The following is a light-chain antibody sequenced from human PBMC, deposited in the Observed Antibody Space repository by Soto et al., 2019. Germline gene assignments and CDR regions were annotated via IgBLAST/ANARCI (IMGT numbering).Light chain of an antibody. CDR2: LDSDGSH. Sequence: QPVLTQSPSASASLGASVKLTCTLSSGHSSYAIAWHQQQPEKGPRYLMKLDSDGSHTKGDAIPDRFSGSSSGAERYLTISSLQSEDEADYCSQTWGTGIHVVFGGGTKVTVL. CDR3: QTWGTGIHVV. V-gene: IGLV4-69*01. J-gene: IGLJ2*01. CDR1: SGHSSYA.